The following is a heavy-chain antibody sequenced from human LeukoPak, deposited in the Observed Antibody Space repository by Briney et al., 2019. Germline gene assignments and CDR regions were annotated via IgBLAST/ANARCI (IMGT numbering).Heavy chain of an antibody. CDR1: GGTFSSYA. J-gene: IGHJ5*02. D-gene: IGHD2-2*02. CDR3: ARESCSSTSCYTDWFDP. V-gene: IGHV1-69*05. CDR2: IIPIFGTA. Sequence: ASVKVSCKASGGTFSSYAISWVRQAPGQGLEWMGGIIPIFGTANYTQRFQGRVTITTDESTSTAYMELSSLRSEDTAVYYCARESCSSTSCYTDWFDPWGQGTLVTVSS.